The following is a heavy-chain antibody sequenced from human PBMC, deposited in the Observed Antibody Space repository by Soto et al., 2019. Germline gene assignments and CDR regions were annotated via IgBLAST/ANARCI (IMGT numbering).Heavy chain of an antibody. D-gene: IGHD4-17*01. V-gene: IGHV4-59*08. J-gene: IGHJ6*03. Sequence: QVQLQESGPGLVKPSETLSLTCTVSGGSISSYYWSWIRQPPGKGLEWIGYFYYSGSTNYNPSLKSRVTISVDTSKNQFSLKLSSVTAADTAVYYCARRTTVTTSYYYYMDVWGKGTTVTVSS. CDR1: GGSISSYY. CDR2: FYYSGST. CDR3: ARRTTVTTSYYYYMDV.